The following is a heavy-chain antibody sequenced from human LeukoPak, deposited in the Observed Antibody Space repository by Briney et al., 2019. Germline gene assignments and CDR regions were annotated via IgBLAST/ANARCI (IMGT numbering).Heavy chain of an antibody. CDR2: INHSGST. CDR3: ASRVVPAASGSDY. CDR1: GGSFSGYY. Sequence: SETLSFTCAVYGGSFSGYYWSWIRQPPGKGLEWIGEINHSGSTNYNPSLKSRVTISVDTSKNQFSLKLSSVTAADTAVYYCASRVVPAASGSDYWGQGTLVTVSS. J-gene: IGHJ4*02. V-gene: IGHV4-34*01. D-gene: IGHD2-2*01.